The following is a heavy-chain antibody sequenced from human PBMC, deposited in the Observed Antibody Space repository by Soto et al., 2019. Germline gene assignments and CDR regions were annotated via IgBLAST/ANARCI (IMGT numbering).Heavy chain of an antibody. D-gene: IGHD6-13*01. CDR1: GFTFSSYG. J-gene: IGHJ4*02. CDR3: AKIRVKAADTRHF. CDR2: ISYDGSNK. Sequence: GGSLRLSCAASGFTFSSYGMHWVRQAPGKGLEWVAVISYDGSNKYYADSVKGRFTIYRDNSKNTLYLQMNSLRAEDTAVYYCAKIRVKAADTRHFWGQGTLVTVSS. V-gene: IGHV3-30*18.